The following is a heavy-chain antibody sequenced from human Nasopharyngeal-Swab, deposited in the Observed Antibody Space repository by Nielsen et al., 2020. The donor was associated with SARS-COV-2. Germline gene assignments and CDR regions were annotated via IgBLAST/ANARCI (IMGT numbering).Heavy chain of an antibody. D-gene: IGHD3-22*01. CDR3: AKDLRMIVVSPYYGMDV. Sequence: GKSLKISCAASGLTFTNSWMSWVRQAPGKGLEWVANIKQDGSDKYYVDSVKGRFTISRDNAKNSLELQMNSLRAEDTAVYYCAKDLRMIVVSPYYGMDVWGQGTTVTVSS. J-gene: IGHJ6*02. V-gene: IGHV3-7*01. CDR2: IKQDGSDK. CDR1: GLTFTNSW.